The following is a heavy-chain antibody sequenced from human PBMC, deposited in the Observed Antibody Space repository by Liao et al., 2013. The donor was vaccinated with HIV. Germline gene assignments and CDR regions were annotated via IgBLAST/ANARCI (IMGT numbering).Heavy chain of an antibody. Sequence: QLQLQESGPGLVKPSETLSLTCDVFGGSISGSSYYWGWIRQPPGKGLEWIGTVYYSGSTYYNSSLKSRVTLSLDTPKDQFSLDLDSVTAADTAIYYCATSHGGHVFDIWGQGTMVVVSS. CDR1: GGSISGSSYY. CDR3: ATSHGGHVFDI. D-gene: IGHD2-2*01. V-gene: IGHV4-39*07. CDR2: VYYSGST. J-gene: IGHJ3*02.